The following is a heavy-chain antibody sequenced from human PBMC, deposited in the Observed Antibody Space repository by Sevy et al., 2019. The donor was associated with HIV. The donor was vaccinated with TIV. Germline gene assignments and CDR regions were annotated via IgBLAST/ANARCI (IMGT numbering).Heavy chain of an antibody. J-gene: IGHJ4*02. Sequence: GGSLRLSCAASGFTFSSYSMNWVRQAPGKGLEWVSSISSSSSYIYYADSVKGRFTISRDNAKNSLYLQMNSLRAEDTAVYYCASSGSSGGYFDYWGQGTLVTVFS. D-gene: IGHD6-6*01. CDR2: ISSSSSYI. CDR1: GFTFSSYS. V-gene: IGHV3-21*01. CDR3: ASSGSSGGYFDY.